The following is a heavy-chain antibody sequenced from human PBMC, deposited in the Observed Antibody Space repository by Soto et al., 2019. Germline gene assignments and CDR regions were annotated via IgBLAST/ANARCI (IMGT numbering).Heavy chain of an antibody. J-gene: IGHJ4*02. CDR2: IYYSGST. D-gene: IGHD3-10*01. CDR3: ARESSPLYGSGSEGYFDY. CDR1: GGSISSGGYY. Sequence: SETLSLTCTVSGGSISSGGYYWSWIRQHPGKGLEWIGYIYYSGSTYYNPSLKSRVTISVDTSKNQFSPKLSSVTAADTAVYYCARESSPLYGSGSEGYFDYWGQGTLVTVPQ. V-gene: IGHV4-31*03.